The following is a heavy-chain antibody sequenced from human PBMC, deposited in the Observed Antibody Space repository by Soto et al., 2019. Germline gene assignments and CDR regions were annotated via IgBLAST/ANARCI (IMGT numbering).Heavy chain of an antibody. CDR2: FDPEDGET. CDR1: GYTLTELS. CDR3: ATVPYNWKVLDY. J-gene: IGHJ4*02. Sequence: ASVKVSCKVSGYTLTELSMHWVRQAPGKGLEWMGGFDPEDGETIYAQKFQGRVTMTEDTSTDTAYMELSSLRSEDTAVYYCATVPYNWKVLDYWGQGTLVTVSS. D-gene: IGHD1-1*01. V-gene: IGHV1-24*01.